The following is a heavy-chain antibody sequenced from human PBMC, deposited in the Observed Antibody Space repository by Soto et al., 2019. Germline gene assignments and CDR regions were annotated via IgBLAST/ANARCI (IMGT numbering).Heavy chain of an antibody. D-gene: IGHD6-19*01. CDR2: IIPILSTT. Sequence: QVQLVQSGAELKKPGSSVKVSCKVSGGTDGTYSINWVRQVPGQGLEWMGAIIPILSTTNYAQRFQGRVTITADESTGTVYLELTSLKFEDTAVYYCASRAMAVTWFDPWGQGTLVTVSS. V-gene: IGHV1-69*01. J-gene: IGHJ5*02. CDR1: GGTDGTYS. CDR3: ASRAMAVTWFDP.